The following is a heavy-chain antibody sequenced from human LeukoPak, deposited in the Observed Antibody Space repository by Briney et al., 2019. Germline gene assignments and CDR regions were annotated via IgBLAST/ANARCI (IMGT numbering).Heavy chain of an antibody. CDR3: ASRGRAGDY. CDR2: INHSGST. CDR1: GGSFSGYY. V-gene: IGHV4-34*01. J-gene: IGHJ4*02. Sequence: SETLPLTCAVYGGSFSGYYWSWIRQPPGKGLEWIGEINHSGSTNYNPSLKSRVTISVDTSKNPFSLKLSSVTAADTAVYYCASRGRAGDYWGQGTLVTVSS. D-gene: IGHD3-10*01.